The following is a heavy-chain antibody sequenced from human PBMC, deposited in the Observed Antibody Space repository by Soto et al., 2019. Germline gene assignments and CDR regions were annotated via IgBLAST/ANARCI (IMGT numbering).Heavy chain of an antibody. D-gene: IGHD2-15*01. V-gene: IGHV3-30-3*01. CDR2: ISYDGSNK. Sequence: QVQLVESGGGVVQPGRSLRLSCAASGFTFSSYAMHWVRQAPGKGLEWVAVISYDGSNKYYADSVKGRFTISRDNSKNTLYLQMNSLRAEDTAVYYCARESGVVVVAATYGWFDHWGQGTLVTVSS. CDR3: ARESGVVVVAATYGWFDH. CDR1: GFTFSSYA. J-gene: IGHJ5*02.